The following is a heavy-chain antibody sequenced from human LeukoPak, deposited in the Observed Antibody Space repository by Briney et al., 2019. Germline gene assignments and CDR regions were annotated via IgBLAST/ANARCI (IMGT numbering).Heavy chain of an antibody. Sequence: ASVKVSCKASGYTFTGYYMHWVRQAPGQGLEWMGRINPNSGGTNYAQKFQGRVTMTRDTSTSTVYMELSSLRSEDTAVYYCARGVVTAHTFDYWGQGTLVTVSS. D-gene: IGHD2-21*02. CDR2: INPNSGGT. CDR1: GYTFTGYY. CDR3: ARGVVTAHTFDY. V-gene: IGHV1-2*06. J-gene: IGHJ4*02.